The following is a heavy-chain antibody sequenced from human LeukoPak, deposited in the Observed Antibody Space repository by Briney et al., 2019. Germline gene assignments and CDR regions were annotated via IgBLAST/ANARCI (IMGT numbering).Heavy chain of an antibody. CDR1: GGSISSYY. J-gene: IGHJ4*02. CDR3: ARGTYYSHYVDY. Sequence: SETLSLTCTVSGGSISSYYWSWVRQPPGKGLEWIGEIYHSGSTNYNPSLKSRVTISVDKSKNQFSLKLSSVTAADTAVYYCARGTYYSHYVDYWGQGTLVTVSS. D-gene: IGHD3-10*01. V-gene: IGHV4-59*12. CDR2: IYHSGST.